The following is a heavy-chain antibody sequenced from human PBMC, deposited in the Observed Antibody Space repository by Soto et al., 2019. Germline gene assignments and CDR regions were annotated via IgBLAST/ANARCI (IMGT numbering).Heavy chain of an antibody. Sequence: EVQLVESGGVVVQPGGSLRLSCAASGFTFDDYTMHWVRQAPGKGLEWVSLISWDGGSTYYADSVKGRFTISRDNSKNSLYLQMNSLRTEDTALYYCAKDIGGSSWYRPPYYYYGMDVWGQGTTVTVSS. CDR2: ISWDGGST. V-gene: IGHV3-43*01. J-gene: IGHJ6*02. CDR3: AKDIGGSSWYRPPYYYYGMDV. D-gene: IGHD6-13*01. CDR1: GFTFDDYT.